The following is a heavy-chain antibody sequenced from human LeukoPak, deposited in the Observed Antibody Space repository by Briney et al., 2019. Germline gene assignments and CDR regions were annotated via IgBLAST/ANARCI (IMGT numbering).Heavy chain of an antibody. V-gene: IGHV4-59*08. CDR2: IYYSGST. J-gene: IGHJ4*02. CDR3: ASRRGLY. CDR1: GGSINNHY. Sequence: SETLSLTCTVSGGSINNHYWSWIRQPPGKGLEWIGYIYYSGSTNYNPSLKSRVTISADTSKNQFSLKLSSVTAADTAVYYCASRRGLYWGQGTLVTVSS. D-gene: IGHD6-25*01.